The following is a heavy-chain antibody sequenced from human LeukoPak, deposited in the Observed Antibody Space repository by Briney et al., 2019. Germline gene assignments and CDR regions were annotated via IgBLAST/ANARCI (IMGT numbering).Heavy chain of an antibody. D-gene: IGHD3-10*01. J-gene: IGHJ4*02. CDR3: ASYPIGGRPDYLDL. CDR1: GFSLSTYA. V-gene: IGHV3-30*01. Sequence: PGGSLRLSCTASGFSLSTYAMHWVRQAPGKGFEWVAVISSDGSITIYPDSMRGRFTISIDNSKNTLYLEMKSLRGVDTALYFCASYPIGGRPDYLDLWGQGTPVTVSS. CDR2: ISSDGSIT.